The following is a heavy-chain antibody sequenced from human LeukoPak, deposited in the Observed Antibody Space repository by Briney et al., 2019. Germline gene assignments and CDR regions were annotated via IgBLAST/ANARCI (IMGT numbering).Heavy chain of an antibody. Sequence: GGSLRLSCAASGFTFDDYAMHWVRQAPGKGLEWVSGISWNSGSIGYADSVKGRFTISRDNSRNTLYLLMNNLRADDTAVYYCAKVSSDIVVVPAAPIDYWGQGTLVTVSS. J-gene: IGHJ4*02. CDR2: ISWNSGSI. D-gene: IGHD2-2*01. CDR1: GFTFDDYA. CDR3: AKVSSDIVVVPAAPIDY. V-gene: IGHV3-9*01.